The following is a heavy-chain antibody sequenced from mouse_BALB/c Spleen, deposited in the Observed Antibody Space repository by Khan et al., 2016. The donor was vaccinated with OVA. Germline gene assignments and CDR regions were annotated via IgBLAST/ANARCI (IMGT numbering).Heavy chain of an antibody. CDR1: GYTFTSYW. V-gene: IGHV1S132*01. CDR2: IFPGTGTT. J-gene: IGHJ3*01. D-gene: IGHD2-1*01. Sequence: QVQLKQSGAELVKPGASVKLSCKTSGYTFTSYWIQWVKQRPGQGLGWIGQIFPGTGTTYYNENFKGKATLTVDTSSSTAYIQLSSLTSEDSAVYFCARGYFGNYVFAYWGQGTLVTVSP. CDR3: ARGYFGNYVFAY.